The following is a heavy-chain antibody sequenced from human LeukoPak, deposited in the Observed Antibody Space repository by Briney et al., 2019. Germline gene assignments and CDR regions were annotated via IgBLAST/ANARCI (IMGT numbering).Heavy chain of an antibody. CDR2: ISTGGEIV. V-gene: IGHV3-48*03. Sequence: GGSLRLSCATSGFIFSIYNMNWVRQVPGKGLEWVSYISTGGEIVHYADSVKGRFTISRDIAKNTLYLQMNSLRAEDTGVYYCAKDHYWSIDYWGRGTLVTVSS. D-gene: IGHD3-3*01. J-gene: IGHJ4*02. CDR3: AKDHYWSIDY. CDR1: GFIFSIYN.